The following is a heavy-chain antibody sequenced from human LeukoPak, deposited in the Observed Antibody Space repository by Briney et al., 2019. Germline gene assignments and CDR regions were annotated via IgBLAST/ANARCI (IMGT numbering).Heavy chain of an antibody. J-gene: IGHJ4*02. V-gene: IGHV3-21*01. CDR1: GFTFSSYS. CDR2: ISSSSSYI. D-gene: IGHD1-7*01. Sequence: GGSLRLSCAASGFTFSSYSMDWVRQAPGKGLEWVSSISSSSSYIYYADSVKGRFTISRDNAKNSLYLQMNSLRAEDTAVYYCARGDDELELVDYWGQGTLVTVSS. CDR3: ARGDDELELVDY.